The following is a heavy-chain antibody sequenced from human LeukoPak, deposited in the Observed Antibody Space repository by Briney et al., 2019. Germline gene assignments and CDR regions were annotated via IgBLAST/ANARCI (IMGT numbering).Heavy chain of an antibody. CDR2: ISNSGIT. V-gene: IGHV4-59*01. J-gene: IGHJ4*02. CDR3: ARSGGYSSSWSL. Sequence: PSETLSLTCTVSGGSISTYYWSWIRQPPGKGLEWIGYISNSGITTYNPSLKSRVTISVDSSKSQFSLKLNSVTAADTAVYYCARSGGYSSSWSLWGQGTLVTVSS. CDR1: GGSISTYY. D-gene: IGHD6-13*01.